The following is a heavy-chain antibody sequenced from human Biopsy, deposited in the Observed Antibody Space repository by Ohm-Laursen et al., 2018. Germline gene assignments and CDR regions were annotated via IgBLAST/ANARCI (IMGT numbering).Heavy chain of an antibody. Sequence: TLSLTCTVSGVSISSYFWSWIRQPLGKGLEWIGHISYTGYTSYNASLKSRVTISVDTSRNHFSLRLSSLTAADTAVYYCARGSNDFGGLYFPRWGQGTLLTVSS. V-gene: IGHV4-59*01. CDR3: ARGSNDFGGLYFPR. CDR1: GVSISSYF. CDR2: ISYTGYT. J-gene: IGHJ4*02. D-gene: IGHD4-23*01.